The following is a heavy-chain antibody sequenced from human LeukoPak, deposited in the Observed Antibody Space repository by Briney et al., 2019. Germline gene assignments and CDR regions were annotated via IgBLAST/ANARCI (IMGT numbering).Heavy chain of an antibody. CDR3: AKADDYYGSGSPDY. CDR1: GFTFDDYA. J-gene: IGHJ4*02. V-gene: IGHV3-9*01. CDR2: ISWNSGSI. D-gene: IGHD3-10*01. Sequence: GRSLRLSCAASGFTFDDYAMHWVRQAPGEGLEWVSGISWNSGSIGYADSVKGRFTISRDNAKNSLYLQMNSLRAEDTALYYCAKADDYYGSGSPDYWGQGTLVTVSS.